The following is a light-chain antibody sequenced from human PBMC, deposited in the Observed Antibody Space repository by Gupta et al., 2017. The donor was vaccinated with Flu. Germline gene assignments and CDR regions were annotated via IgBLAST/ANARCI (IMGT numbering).Light chain of an antibody. V-gene: IGLV3-25*02. CDR2: KDS. Sequence: SYHLPQPPSVSVSPGQTARITCSGDALPKQYAYWYQQKPGQAPVLVIYKDSERPSGIPERFSGSSSGKTVTLTISGVQAEDEADYYWKSEDSSGTYGVFGGGTKMTVL. J-gene: IGLJ2*01. CDR1: ALPKQY. CDR3: KSEDSSGTYGV.